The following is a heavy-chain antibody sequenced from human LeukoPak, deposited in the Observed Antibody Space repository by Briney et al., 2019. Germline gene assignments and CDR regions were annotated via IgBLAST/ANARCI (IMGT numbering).Heavy chain of an antibody. J-gene: IGHJ6*02. D-gene: IGHD3-10*01. V-gene: IGHV1-69*04. CDR1: GGTFSSYA. CDR3: ARDRLTMVRGVITYGMDV. Sequence: SVKVSCKASGGTFSSYAISWVRQAPGQGLEWMGRIIPILGIANYAQKFQGRVTITADKSTSTAYMELSSLRSEDTAVYYCARDRLTMVRGVITYGMDVWGQGTTVTVSS. CDR2: IIPILGIA.